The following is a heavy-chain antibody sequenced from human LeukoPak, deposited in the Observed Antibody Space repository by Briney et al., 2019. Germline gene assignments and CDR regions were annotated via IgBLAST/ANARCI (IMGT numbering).Heavy chain of an antibody. CDR3: ARLNCGGDCYLQIAGPADYYYGMDV. CDR1: GGSISGSSYY. D-gene: IGHD2-21*02. V-gene: IGHV4-39*01. Sequence: PSETLSLTCTVSGGSISGSSYYWGWIRQPPGKGLEWIGSIYYSGSTYYNPSLKSRVTISVDTSKNQFPLKLSSVTAADTAVYYCARLNCGGDCYLQIAGPADYYYGMDVWGQGTTVTVSS. CDR2: IYYSGST. J-gene: IGHJ6*02.